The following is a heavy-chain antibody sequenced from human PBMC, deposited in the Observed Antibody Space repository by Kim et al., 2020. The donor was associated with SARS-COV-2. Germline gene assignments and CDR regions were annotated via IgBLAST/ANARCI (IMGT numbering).Heavy chain of an antibody. Sequence: DPVKGRFTISRDNPNNVMFLQLDSLRTEDTAVYYCAREVQSSGRAGTFDVWGQGTLVTVSS. V-gene: IGHV3-21*02. J-gene: IGHJ3*01. D-gene: IGHD1-1*01. CDR3: AREVQSSGRAGTFDV.